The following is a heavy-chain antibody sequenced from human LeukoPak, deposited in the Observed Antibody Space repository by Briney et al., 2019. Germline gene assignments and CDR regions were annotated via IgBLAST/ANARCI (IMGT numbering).Heavy chain of an antibody. CDR3: ASYFVGNGGRGY. Sequence: SESLSLTCTVSGDSINSGNSHWTWIRQPPGKGLEWLGSVYDSWNNYYNPSLESRITMSVDTSKNQYSLELSSVIAADTAVYYCASYFVGNGGRGYWGQGALVTVSS. CDR2: VYDSWNN. V-gene: IGHV4-30-4*01. CDR1: GDSINSGNSH. J-gene: IGHJ4*02. D-gene: IGHD3-10*02.